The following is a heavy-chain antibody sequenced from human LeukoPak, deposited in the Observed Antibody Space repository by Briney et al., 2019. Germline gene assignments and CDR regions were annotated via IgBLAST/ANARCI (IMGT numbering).Heavy chain of an antibody. D-gene: IGHD6-19*01. V-gene: IGHV1-2*02. J-gene: IGHJ5*02. CDR2: INPNSGGT. CDR1: GYTFTGYY. CDR3: ASLGGSGWYTYWFDP. Sequence: GASVKVSCKASGYTFTGYYMHWVRQAPGQGHEWMGWINPNSGGTNYAQKFQGRVTMTRDTSISTAYMELSRLRSDDTAVYYCASLGGSGWYTYWFDPWGQGTLVTVSS.